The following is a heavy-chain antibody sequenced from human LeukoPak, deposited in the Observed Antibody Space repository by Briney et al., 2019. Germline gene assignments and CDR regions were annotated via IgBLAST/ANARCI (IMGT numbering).Heavy chain of an antibody. Sequence: PSETLSLTCTVSGGSISSGSYYWGWIRQPPGKGLEWIGSIYYSGSTYYNPSLKSRVTISVDTSKNQFSLKLSSVTAADTAVYYCARGHGSGSSNWFDPWGQGTLVTVSS. CDR1: GGSISSGSYY. CDR2: IYYSGST. V-gene: IGHV4-39*07. D-gene: IGHD3-10*01. CDR3: ARGHGSGSSNWFDP. J-gene: IGHJ5*02.